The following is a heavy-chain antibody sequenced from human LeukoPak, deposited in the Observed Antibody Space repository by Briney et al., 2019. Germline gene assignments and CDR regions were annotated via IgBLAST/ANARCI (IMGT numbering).Heavy chain of an antibody. V-gene: IGHV3-53*01. CDR2: IHSAVTT. CDR3: ARDYQNAFDI. Sequence: PGGSLRLSCAASGFTVSTNYMNWVRQTPGKGLEWVSAIHSAVTTYYADSVKGRFTISRDNSKNTLYLQMNSLRVEDTAVYYCARDYQNAFDIWGQGTMVTVSS. J-gene: IGHJ3*02. D-gene: IGHD3-16*02. CDR1: GFTVSTNY.